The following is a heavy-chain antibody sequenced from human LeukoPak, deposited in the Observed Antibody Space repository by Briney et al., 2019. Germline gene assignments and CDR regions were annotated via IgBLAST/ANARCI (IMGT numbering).Heavy chain of an antibody. V-gene: IGHV3-66*01. J-gene: IGHJ5*02. CDR2: IYSGGST. Sequence: PGGSLRLSCAASGFTVSSNYMSWVRQAPGKGLEWVSVIYSGGSTYYADSVKGRFTISRDNSKNTLYLQMNSLRAEDTAVYYCAKEVLLWFGELFRWFDPWGQGTLVTVSS. CDR3: AKEVLLWFGELFRWFDP. CDR1: GFTVSSNY. D-gene: IGHD3-10*01.